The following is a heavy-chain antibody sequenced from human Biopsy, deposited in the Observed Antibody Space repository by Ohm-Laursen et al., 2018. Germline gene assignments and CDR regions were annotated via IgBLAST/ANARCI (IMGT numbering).Heavy chain of an antibody. CDR3: ARAPYVSGSFGWFDP. D-gene: IGHD3-10*01. Sequence: TLSLTCTVSGDSISSGVYYWNWFRQHPEKGLEWIGYISSGGYRKYTPSLQSLITISMDTSRNQFSLRLNSVTSADTAVHYCARAPYVSGSFGWFDPWGQGIVVTVSS. V-gene: IGHV4-31*01. CDR1: GDSISSGVYY. J-gene: IGHJ5*02. CDR2: ISSGGYR.